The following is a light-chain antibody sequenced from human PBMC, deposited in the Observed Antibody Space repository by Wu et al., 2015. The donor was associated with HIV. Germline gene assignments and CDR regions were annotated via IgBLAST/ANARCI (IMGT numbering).Light chain of an antibody. J-gene: IGKJ3*01. CDR1: QSVSSN. Sequence: EIVMTQSPATLSLSPGERATLSCRASQSVSSNLAWYQQRPGQAPSPLIYGTSTRATGVPDRFVGSGSGTEFTLTISSIQSEDFAVYYCQQYNNWHLFTFGPGTKVDVK. CDR2: GTS. V-gene: IGKV3-15*01. CDR3: QQYNNWHLFT.